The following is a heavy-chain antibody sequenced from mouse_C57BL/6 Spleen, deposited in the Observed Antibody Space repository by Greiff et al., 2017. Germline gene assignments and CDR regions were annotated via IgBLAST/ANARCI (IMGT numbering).Heavy chain of an antibody. CDR2: ISNGGGST. J-gene: IGHJ4*01. CDR3: ARSGSSSSYAMDY. CDR1: GFTFSDYY. Sequence: EVHLVESGGGLVQPGGSLKLSCAASGFTFSDYYMYWVRQTPEKRLEWVAYISNGGGSTYYPDTVKGRFTISRDNAKNTLYLQMSRLKSEDTAMYYCARSGSSSSYAMDYWGQGTSVTVSS. V-gene: IGHV5-12*01. D-gene: IGHD1-1*01.